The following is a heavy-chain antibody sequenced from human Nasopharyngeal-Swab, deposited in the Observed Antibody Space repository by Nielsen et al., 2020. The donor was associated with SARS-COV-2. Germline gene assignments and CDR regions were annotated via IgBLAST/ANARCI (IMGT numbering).Heavy chain of an antibody. J-gene: IGHJ6*02. V-gene: IGHV3-21*01. D-gene: IGHD5-12*01. CDR3: ARRGYSGYEYYGMDV. CDR1: GFTFSSYS. Sequence: GESLKISCAASGFTFSSYSMNWVRQAPGKGLEWVSSISSSSSYIYYADSVKGRFTISRDNAKNSLYLQMNSLRAEDTAVYYCARRGYSGYEYYGMDVWGQGTTVTVSS. CDR2: ISSSSSYI.